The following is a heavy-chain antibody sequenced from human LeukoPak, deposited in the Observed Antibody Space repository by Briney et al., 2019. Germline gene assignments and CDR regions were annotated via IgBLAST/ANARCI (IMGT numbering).Heavy chain of an antibody. CDR3: ARDCTGIAVAGTCYYYYGMDV. Sequence: AGGSLRLSCAASGFTVSSNYMSWVRQAPGKGLEWVANIKQDGSEKYYVDSVKGRFTISRDNAKNSLYLQMNSLRAEDTAVYYCARDCTGIAVAGTCYYYYGMDVWGQGTTVTVSS. V-gene: IGHV3-7*01. J-gene: IGHJ6*02. D-gene: IGHD6-19*01. CDR1: GFTVSSNY. CDR2: IKQDGSEK.